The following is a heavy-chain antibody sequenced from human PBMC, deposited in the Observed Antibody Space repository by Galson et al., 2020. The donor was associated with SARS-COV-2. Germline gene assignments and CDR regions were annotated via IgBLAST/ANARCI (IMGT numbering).Heavy chain of an antibody. CDR1: GFTFSSYG. V-gene: IGHV3-33*01. J-gene: IGHJ4*02. CDR2: IWYDGSHK. Sequence: GGSLRLSCAASGFTFSSYGIHWVRKAPGKGLEWVAVIWYDGSHKYYADSVKGRFTISRDDSKNTMYLQMNSLRAEDTAVYYCARDLYGSGKYVDYWGQGALVTVSS. D-gene: IGHD3-10*01. CDR3: ARDLYGSGKYVDY.